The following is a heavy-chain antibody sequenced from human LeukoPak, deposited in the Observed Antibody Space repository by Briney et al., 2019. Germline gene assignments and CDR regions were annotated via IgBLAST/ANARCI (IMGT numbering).Heavy chain of an antibody. CDR3: ARESLTWLQSRTSWFDP. V-gene: IGHV4-39*07. D-gene: IGHD5-24*01. CDR1: GDTIISTTYC. CDR2: IYSSGTT. J-gene: IGHJ5*02. Sequence: SETLSLTCNVSGDTIISTTYCWVWIRQPPGKGLEWIGSIYSSGTTYYNASLKSRVTISVDTSKNQFSLRLSSVTAADTAVYYCARESLTWLQSRTSWFDPWGQGTLVTVSS.